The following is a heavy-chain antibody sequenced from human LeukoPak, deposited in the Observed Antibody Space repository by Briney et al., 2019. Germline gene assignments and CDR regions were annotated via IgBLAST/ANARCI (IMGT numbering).Heavy chain of an antibody. V-gene: IGHV4-4*07. CDR2: IYSSGST. CDR1: GGSISSYY. CDR3: AREPGHSGWFES. Sequence: SETLSLTCTVSGGSISSYYWSWIRQPAGKGLEWIGRIYSSGSTNYNPSLKSRVTMSVDTSKNQFSLKLTSVTAADTAVYYCAREPGHSGWFESWGQGTLVTVSS. D-gene: IGHD1-1*01. J-gene: IGHJ5*01.